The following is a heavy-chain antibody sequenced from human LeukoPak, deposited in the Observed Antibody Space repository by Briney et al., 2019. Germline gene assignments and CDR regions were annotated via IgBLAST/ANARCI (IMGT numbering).Heavy chain of an antibody. CDR2: ISAYNGNT. Sequence: ASVKVSCKASGYTFTSYGISWVRQAPGQGLEWMGWISAYNGNTNYAQKFQGRVTMTRDTSISTAYMELSRLRSDDTAVYYCARDGDYYDSSGYYSSYYYYYMDVWGKGTTVTVSS. CDR3: ARDGDYYDSSGYYSSYYYYYMDV. D-gene: IGHD3-22*01. CDR1: GYTFTSYG. V-gene: IGHV1-18*01. J-gene: IGHJ6*03.